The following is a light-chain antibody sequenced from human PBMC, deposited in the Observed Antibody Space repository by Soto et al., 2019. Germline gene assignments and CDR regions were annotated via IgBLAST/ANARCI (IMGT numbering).Light chain of an antibody. CDR2: RNN. CDR3: AAWDDSLARV. J-gene: IGLJ3*02. CDR1: SSNIGSNY. V-gene: IGLV1-47*01. Sequence: QSVLTQPPSASGTPGQRVTISCSGSSSNIGSNYVYWYQQLPGTAPKLLIYRNNQRPSGVPDRFSGSKSGTSASLAISGLRYEDEADYYCAAWDDSLARVFGGGTKLTVL.